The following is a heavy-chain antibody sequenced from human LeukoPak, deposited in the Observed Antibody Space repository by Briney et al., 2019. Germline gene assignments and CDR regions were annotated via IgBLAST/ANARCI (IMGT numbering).Heavy chain of an antibody. J-gene: IGHJ4*02. V-gene: IGHV3-7*01. CDR1: GFTSSDFW. Sequence: PGGSLRLSCAASGFTSSDFWMSWVRQAPGKALEWVANIKQDGSKQYYLDSVKGRFTISRDNAKNSLYLQMNSLRAEDTAVYYCARGQYSSGYWGQGTLVTVSS. CDR2: IKQDGSKQ. D-gene: IGHD5-18*01. CDR3: ARGQYSSGY.